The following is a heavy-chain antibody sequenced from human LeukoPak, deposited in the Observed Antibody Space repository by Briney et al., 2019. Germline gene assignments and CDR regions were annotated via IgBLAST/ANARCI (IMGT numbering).Heavy chain of an antibody. J-gene: IGHJ4*02. V-gene: IGHV1-69*04. Sequence: ASVKVSCKASGGTFSSYAISWVRQAPGQGLEWMGKIIPILGIANYAQKFQGRVTITADKSTSTAYMELSSLRSEDTAVYHCARDEAARPFDCWGQGTLVTVSS. CDR2: IIPILGIA. CDR1: GGTFSSYA. D-gene: IGHD6-6*01. CDR3: ARDEAARPFDC.